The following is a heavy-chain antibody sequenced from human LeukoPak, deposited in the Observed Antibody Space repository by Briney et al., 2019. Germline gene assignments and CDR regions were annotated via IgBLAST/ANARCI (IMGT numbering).Heavy chain of an antibody. CDR1: GYTFTSYG. Sequence: ASVKVSCKASGYTFTSYGISWVRQAPGQGLEWMGWISAYNGNTNYAQKLQGRVTMTTDISTSTAYMELRSLRSDDTAVYYCAREENYSGSYGHDAFDIWGQGTMVTVSS. D-gene: IGHD1-26*01. CDR3: AREENYSGSYGHDAFDI. J-gene: IGHJ3*02. CDR2: ISAYNGNT. V-gene: IGHV1-18*01.